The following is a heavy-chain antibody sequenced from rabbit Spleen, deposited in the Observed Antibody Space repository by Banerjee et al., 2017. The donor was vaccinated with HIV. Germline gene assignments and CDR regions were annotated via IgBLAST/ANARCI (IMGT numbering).Heavy chain of an antibody. Sequence: QEQLEESGGDLVKPEGSLTLTCTVSGFDFSSYWMCWVRQAPGKGLEWIACIDGGSSGSSYYASWAKGRFTISKTSSTTVSLQMTSLTAADTATYFCARDGAGGSYFALWGPGTLVTVS. CDR1: GFDFSSYW. CDR3: ARDGAGGSYFAL. CDR2: IDGGSSGSS. V-gene: IGHV1S45*01. D-gene: IGHD8-1*01. J-gene: IGHJ4*01.